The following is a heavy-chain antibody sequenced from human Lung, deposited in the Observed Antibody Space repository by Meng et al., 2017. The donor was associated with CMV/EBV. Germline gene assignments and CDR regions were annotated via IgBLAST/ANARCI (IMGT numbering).Heavy chain of an antibody. CDR1: GFTFSDFY. J-gene: IGHJ4*02. V-gene: IGHV3-11*01. Sequence: SXAASGFTFSDFYMSWIRQAPGKGLEWVSYITSSGRTIHYADSVKGRFTVSRDNAKNSLYLQMNSLRAEDTAVYYCARGSRVTMIVVAPSGWGQGTXVTVAS. D-gene: IGHD3-22*01. CDR3: ARGSRVTMIVVAPSG. CDR2: ITSSGRTI.